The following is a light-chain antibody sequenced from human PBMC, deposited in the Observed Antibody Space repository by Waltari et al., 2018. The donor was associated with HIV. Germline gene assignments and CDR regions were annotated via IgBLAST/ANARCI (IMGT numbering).Light chain of an antibody. CDR3: QQYNNWT. CDR1: LSVSSN. V-gene: IGKV3-15*01. J-gene: IGKJ1*01. CDR2: GAS. Sequence: EIVMTQSPATLSVSPGERATLSCRASLSVSSNLAWYQQTPGQAPRLLIYGASTRATGIPARFSGSGSGTEFTLTISSLQSEDFAVYYCQQYNNWTFGQGTKVEIK.